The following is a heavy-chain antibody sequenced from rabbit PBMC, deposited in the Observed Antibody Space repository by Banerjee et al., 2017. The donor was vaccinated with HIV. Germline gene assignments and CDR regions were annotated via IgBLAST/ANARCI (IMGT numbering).Heavy chain of an antibody. CDR2: IYTGSGST. CDR3: ARDPSVDDYGDSLYYFDL. J-gene: IGHJ4*01. D-gene: IGHD2-1*01. V-gene: IGHV1S45*01. Sequence: QEQLVESGGGLVQPEGSLTLTCTASGFSFSSKYYMCWVRQAPGKGLEGIGCIYTGSGSTHYASWAKGRFTISKTSSTTVTLQMTSLTAADTATYFCARDPSVDDYGDSLYYFDLWGPGTLVTVS. CDR1: GFSFSSKYY.